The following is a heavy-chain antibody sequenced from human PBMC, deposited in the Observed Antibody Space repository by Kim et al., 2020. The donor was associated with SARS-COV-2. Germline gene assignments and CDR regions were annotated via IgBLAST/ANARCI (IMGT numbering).Heavy chain of an antibody. V-gene: IGHV1-24*01. CDR1: GYTLTELS. CDR3: ATGPPIAAAGNWFDP. Sequence: ASVKVSCKVSGYTLTELSMHWVRQAPGKGLEWMGGFEPEDGETIYAQKFQGRVTMTEDTSTDTAYMELSSLRSEDTAVYYCATGPPIAAAGNWFDPWGQGTLVTVSS. J-gene: IGHJ5*02. CDR2: FEPEDGET. D-gene: IGHD6-13*01.